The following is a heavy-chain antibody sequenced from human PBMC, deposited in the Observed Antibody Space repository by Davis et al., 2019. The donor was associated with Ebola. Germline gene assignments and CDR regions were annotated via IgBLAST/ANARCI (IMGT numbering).Heavy chain of an antibody. Sequence: MPSETLSLTCIVSGGSISSNSYYWGWIRQPPGKGLEWIGNVFYSGRTYYNPSVKSRVTISVDTSKNQFSLKLSSVTAADTAVYYCARTVGATFYWGQGTLVTVSS. D-gene: IGHD1-26*01. V-gene: IGHV4-39*01. CDR2: VFYSGRT. CDR3: ARTVGATFY. J-gene: IGHJ4*02. CDR1: GGSISSNSYY.